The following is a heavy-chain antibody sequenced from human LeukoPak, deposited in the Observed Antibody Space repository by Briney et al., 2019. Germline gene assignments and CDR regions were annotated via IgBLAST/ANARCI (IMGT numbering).Heavy chain of an antibody. J-gene: IGHJ2*01. CDR2: IYYSGST. CDR3: ARDILWFGPRGYFDL. V-gene: IGHV4-59*01. CDR1: GGSISSYY. D-gene: IGHD3-10*01. Sequence: DPLETLSLTCTVSGGSISSYYWSWIRQPPGKGLEWIGYIYYSGSTNYNPSLKSRVTISVDTSKNQFSLKLSSVTAADTAVYYCARDILWFGPRGYFDLWGRGTLVTVSS.